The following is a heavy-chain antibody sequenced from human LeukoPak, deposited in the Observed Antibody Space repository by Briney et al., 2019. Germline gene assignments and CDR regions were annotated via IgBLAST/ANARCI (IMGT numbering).Heavy chain of an antibody. CDR2: FYYSGST. CDR1: GGSISSYY. J-gene: IGHJ4*02. V-gene: IGHV4-59*01. CDR3: ARDSGYCSGGSCYPANFDY. D-gene: IGHD2-15*01. Sequence: SETLSLTCTVSGGSISSYYWSWLRQPPGKGLEWIGYFYYSGSTNYNPSLKSRVTISLDTSKNQFSLKLSSVTAADTAVYYCARDSGYCSGGSCYPANFDYWGQGTLVTVSS.